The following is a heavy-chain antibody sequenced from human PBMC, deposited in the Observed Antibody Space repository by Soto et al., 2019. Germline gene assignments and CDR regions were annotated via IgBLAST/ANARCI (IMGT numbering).Heavy chain of an antibody. CDR1: GGTFSSYA. CDR2: IIPIFGTA. CDR3: ARQHRESALEYCGGDCYSRMDY. J-gene: IGHJ4*02. Sequence: QVQLVQSGAEVKKPGSSVKVSCKASGGTFSSYAISWVRQAPGQGLEWMGGIIPIFGTANYAQKFQGRVTITADESTSTAYMELSSLRSEDTAWYYCARQHRESALEYCGGDCYSRMDYWGQGTLVTFSS. V-gene: IGHV1-69*01. D-gene: IGHD2-21*02.